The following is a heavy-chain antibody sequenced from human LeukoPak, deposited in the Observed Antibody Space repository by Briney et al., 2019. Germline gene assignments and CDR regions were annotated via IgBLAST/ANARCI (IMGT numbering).Heavy chain of an antibody. V-gene: IGHV1-18*01. CDR1: GYTFTSYG. CDR2: ISAYNGNT. CDR3: ARGALEYMGANWFDP. D-gene: IGHD6-6*01. J-gene: IGHJ5*02. Sequence: ASVKVSCKASGYTFTSYGISWVGQAPGQGLEWMGWISAYNGNTNYAQKLQGRVTMTTDTSTSTAYMELRSLRSDDTAVYYCARGALEYMGANWFDPWGQGTLVTVSS.